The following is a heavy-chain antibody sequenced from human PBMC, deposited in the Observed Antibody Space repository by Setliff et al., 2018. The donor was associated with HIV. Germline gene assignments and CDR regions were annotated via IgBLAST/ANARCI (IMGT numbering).Heavy chain of an antibody. Sequence: PSETLSLTCTVSGASISSGAYYWSWIRQPPGKGLEWIGCISHSGNTNFNPSLNSRVTISLDTSKNQFSLRLTSLTAADTAIYYCARSTVGAGASFPWGRGILVTVSS. V-gene: IGHV4-61*08. J-gene: IGHJ5*02. CDR1: GASISSGAYY. CDR2: ISHSGNT. CDR3: ARSTVGAGASFP. D-gene: IGHD1-26*01.